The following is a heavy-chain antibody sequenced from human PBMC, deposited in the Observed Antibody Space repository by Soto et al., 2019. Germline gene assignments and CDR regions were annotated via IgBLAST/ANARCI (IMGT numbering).Heavy chain of an antibody. CDR1: GFTFSTYA. CDR2: ISYDGSNE. V-gene: IGHV3-30-3*01. J-gene: IGHJ4*02. D-gene: IGHD3-16*01. CDR3: GRGSGGHFNWGALLD. Sequence: QVQVVESGGGVVQPGRSLRLSCAASGFTFSTYAMHWVRQAPGKGLEWVAVISYDGSNEYYVDSVKGRFTISRDNSKNTLQLQRNSLREEATAVYYCGRGSGGHFNWGALLDWGQGTLVTVSS.